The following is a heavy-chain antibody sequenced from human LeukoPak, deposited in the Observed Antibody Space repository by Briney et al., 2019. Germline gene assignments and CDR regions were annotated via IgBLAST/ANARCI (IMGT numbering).Heavy chain of an antibody. CDR2: ISSSGSTI. V-gene: IGHV3-48*03. CDR3: ARDSSGWYALYFFDY. Sequence: GGSLRLSCAASGFTFSSYEMNWVRQAPGKGLEWVSYISSSGSTIYYADSVKGRFTISRDNAKNSLYLQTNSLRAEDTAVYYCARDSSGWYALYFFDYWGQGTLVTVSS. D-gene: IGHD6-19*01. CDR1: GFTFSSYE. J-gene: IGHJ4*02.